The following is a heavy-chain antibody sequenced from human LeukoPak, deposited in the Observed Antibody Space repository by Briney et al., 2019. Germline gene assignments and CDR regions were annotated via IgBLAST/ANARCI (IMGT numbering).Heavy chain of an antibody. D-gene: IGHD5-12*01. CDR3: ARAAGVIVAIDY. Sequence: TGGSLRLSCAASGFTFSSYSMNWVRQAPGKGLEWVSSISSSSYIYYADSVKGRFTISRDNAKNSLYLQMNSLRAEDTAVYYCARAAGVIVAIDYWGQGTLVTVSS. J-gene: IGHJ4*02. CDR1: GFTFSSYS. CDR2: ISSSSYI. V-gene: IGHV3-21*01.